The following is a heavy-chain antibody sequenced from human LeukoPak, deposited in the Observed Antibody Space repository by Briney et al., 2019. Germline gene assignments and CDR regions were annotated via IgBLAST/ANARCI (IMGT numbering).Heavy chain of an antibody. J-gene: IGHJ4*02. CDR3: ARGYCSGGSCPLDY. CDR2: INPNSGGT. V-gene: IGHV1-2*02. Sequence: GASVKVSCKASGYTFTGYYMHWVRQAPGQGLEWMGWINPNSGGTNYAQNFQGRVAMTRDTSISTAYVELSSLRPDDTAVYYCARGYCSGGSCPLDYWGQGTLVTVSS. D-gene: IGHD2-15*01. CDR1: GYTFTGYY.